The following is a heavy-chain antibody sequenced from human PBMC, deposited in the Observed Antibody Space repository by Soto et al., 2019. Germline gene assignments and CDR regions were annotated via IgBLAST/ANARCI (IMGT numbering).Heavy chain of an antibody. CDR1: GSIFTTYW. CDR3: ARHSTSAPKDY. CDR2: IYPGDSDT. J-gene: IGHJ4*01. D-gene: IGHD3-10*01. V-gene: IGHV5-51*01. Sequence: PGGSLKISSNGPGSIFTTYWIAWVRQMPGKGLEWVGIIYPGDSDTRYSPSFEGHVTISVDKSISTAFLQWNSLKASDNAIYYCARHSTSAPKDYWGQGTLVTVSS.